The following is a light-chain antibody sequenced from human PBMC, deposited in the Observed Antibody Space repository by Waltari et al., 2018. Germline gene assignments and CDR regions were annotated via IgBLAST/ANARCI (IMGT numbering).Light chain of an antibody. J-gene: IGKJ4*01. CDR2: SAS. Sequence: SQGISSHLAWYQQKPGKAPKVLIYSASTLQSGVPLRFSGNGGGTEFTLTISSLEPEDSATYYCQHLHTYPLSFGVGTKVEIK. CDR3: QHLHTYPLS. CDR1: QGISSH. V-gene: IGKV1-9*01.